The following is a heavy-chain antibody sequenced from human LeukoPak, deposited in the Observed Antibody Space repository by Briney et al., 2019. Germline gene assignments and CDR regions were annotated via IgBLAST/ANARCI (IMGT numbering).Heavy chain of an antibody. CDR3: ARDLITVTKGFDI. CDR1: TDSISSHY. J-gene: IGHJ3*02. CDR2: ISYIGST. V-gene: IGHV4-59*11. D-gene: IGHD4-17*01. Sequence: SETLSLTCAVSTDSISSHYWSWLRQPPGKGLEWIGYISYIGSTNYNPSLKSRVPISIDTSKNQFSLKLRSVTAADTAVYYCARDLITVTKGFDIWGQGTMVSVSS.